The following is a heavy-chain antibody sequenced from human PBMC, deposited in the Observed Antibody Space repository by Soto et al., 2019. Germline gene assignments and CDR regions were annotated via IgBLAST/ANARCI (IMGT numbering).Heavy chain of an antibody. D-gene: IGHD3-9*01. CDR2: INSSGGST. J-gene: IGHJ1*01. CDR3: ERMTTLTGFERFQD. Sequence: QVQLVQSGGEVRKPGASVKLSCKASGYSFNDYYIHCVRQGPGQALEWIGKINSSGGSTTYAERFQDRLTLTRDKATRTVYMELSSLSSADTDNDSFERMTTLTGFERFQDWGQGTLVSVSS. V-gene: IGHV1-46*02. CDR1: GYSFNDYY.